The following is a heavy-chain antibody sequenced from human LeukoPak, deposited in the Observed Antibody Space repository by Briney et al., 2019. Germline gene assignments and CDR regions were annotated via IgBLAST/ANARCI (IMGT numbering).Heavy chain of an antibody. J-gene: IGHJ6*02. CDR2: MNPNSGNT. V-gene: IGHV1-8*01. Sequence: MNPNSGNTGYAQKFQGRVTMTRNTSISTAYMELSSLRSEDTAVYYCARVDYYYGSGSHHYYYGMDVWGQGTTVTVSS. D-gene: IGHD3-10*01. CDR3: ARVDYYYGSGSHHYYYGMDV.